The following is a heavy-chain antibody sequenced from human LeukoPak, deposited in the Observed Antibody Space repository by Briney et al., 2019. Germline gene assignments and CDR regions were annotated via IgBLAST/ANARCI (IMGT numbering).Heavy chain of an antibody. Sequence: PGGSLRLSCAASGFTFSSYSMNWVRQAPGKWLEWVSSISSSSSYIYYADSVKGRFTISRDNAKNSLYLQMNSLRAEDTAVYYCARVGYYDSSGYYGLDYWGQGTLVTVSS. CDR1: GFTFSSYS. J-gene: IGHJ4*02. CDR2: ISSSSSYI. V-gene: IGHV3-21*01. CDR3: ARVGYYDSSGYYGLDY. D-gene: IGHD3-22*01.